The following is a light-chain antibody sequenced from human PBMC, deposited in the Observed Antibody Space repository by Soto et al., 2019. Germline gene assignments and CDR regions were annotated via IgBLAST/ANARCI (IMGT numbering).Light chain of an antibody. J-gene: IGLJ3*02. Sequence: SSELTQPPSVSVSPGKTAIITCGGTNIGSKNVHWCQQKPGQAPVLVISYDSVRPSGIPERFSGSNSGNTATLTISRVEAGDEADYFCQVWDTTSDQQVFGGGTKLTVL. V-gene: IGLV3-21*01. CDR1: NIGSKN. CDR2: YDS. CDR3: QVWDTTSDQQV.